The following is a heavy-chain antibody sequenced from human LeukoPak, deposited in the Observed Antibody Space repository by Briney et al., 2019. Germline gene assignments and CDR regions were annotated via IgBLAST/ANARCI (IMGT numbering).Heavy chain of an antibody. CDR2: ISKGGDDR. V-gene: IGHV3-23*01. Sequence: GGSLRLPCAASGLSFSNSAMNWVRHAPGKGLEWVSSISKGGDDRYHADCVKGRFTISRDNFERTLYLQMNSLRVEDTAVYYCAKDASGGAYSSGLNGFDPWGQGTLVTVSS. J-gene: IGHJ5*02. D-gene: IGHD6-19*01. CDR1: GLSFSNSA. CDR3: AKDASGGAYSSGLNGFDP.